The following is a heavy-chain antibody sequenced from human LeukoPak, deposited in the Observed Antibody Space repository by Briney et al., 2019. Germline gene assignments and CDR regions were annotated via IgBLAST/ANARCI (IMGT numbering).Heavy chain of an antibody. CDR2: FDPEDGET. V-gene: IGHV1-24*01. J-gene: IGHJ5*02. D-gene: IGHD2-2*01. CDR1: GYTLTELS. CDR3: ATPAATENWFDP. Sequence: ASVKVSCKVSGYTLTELSMHWVRQAPGKGLEWMGGFDPEDGETIYAQKFQGRVTMTEDTSTDTAYMELSSLRSEDTAVYYCATPAATENWFDPWGQGTLVTVSS.